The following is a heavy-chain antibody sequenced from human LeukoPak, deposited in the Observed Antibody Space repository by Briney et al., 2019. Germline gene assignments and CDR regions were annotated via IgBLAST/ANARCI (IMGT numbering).Heavy chain of an antibody. D-gene: IGHD2-15*01. CDR1: GFTVSSNY. J-gene: IGHJ4*02. CDR2: IYSGGST. Sequence: GGSLRLSCAASGFTVSSNYMSWVRQAPGKGLEWVSVIYSGGSTYYADSVKGRFTISRDNSKNTLYLQMNSLRAEDTAVYYCARDQGYCSGGSCLPGYFDYWGQGTLVTVSS. CDR3: ARDQGYCSGGSCLPGYFDY. V-gene: IGHV3-66*01.